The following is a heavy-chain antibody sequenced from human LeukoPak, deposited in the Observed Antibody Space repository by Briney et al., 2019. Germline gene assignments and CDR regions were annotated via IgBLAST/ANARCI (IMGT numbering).Heavy chain of an antibody. D-gene: IGHD6-19*01. CDR3: VRHSGWYFGY. CDR1: GDSVSGSFW. J-gene: IGHJ4*02. Sequence: SETLSLTCAVSGDSVSGSFWWSWVRQPPHKGLEWIGEIHHSGSSNYNPSLESRVIISLDGSRNLLSLELSSVTAADAAVYYCVRHSGWYFGYWGQGTLVTVSS. CDR2: IHHSGSS. V-gene: IGHV4-4*02.